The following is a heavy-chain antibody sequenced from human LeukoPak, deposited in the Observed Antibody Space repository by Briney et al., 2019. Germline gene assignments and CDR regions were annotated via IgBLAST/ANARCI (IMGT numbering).Heavy chain of an antibody. J-gene: IGHJ4*02. D-gene: IGHD2/OR15-2a*01. CDR3: ARADNSGYYSY. CDR1: GFTFSGYA. CDR2: ITTNGGST. V-gene: IGHV3-64*01. Sequence: GGSLRLSCAASGFTFSGYAMGWVRQAPGVGLEYVSAITTNGGSTYYANSVKGRFTISRDNSKSTLYLQMGSLRAEDMAVYYCARADNSGYYSYWGQGTLVTVSS.